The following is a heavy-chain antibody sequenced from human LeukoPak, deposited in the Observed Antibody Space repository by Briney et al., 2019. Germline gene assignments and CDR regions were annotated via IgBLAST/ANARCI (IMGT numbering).Heavy chain of an antibody. D-gene: IGHD3-10*01. J-gene: IGHJ5*02. CDR3: ARGRLYYYGSGSYYWFDP. CDR2: IYYSGST. Sequence: PSETLSLTCTVSGGSISSYYWSWIRQPPGKGLEGIGYIYYSGSTNYNPSLKSRVTISVDTSKNQFSLKLSSVTAADTAVYYCARGRLYYYGSGSYYWFDPWGQGTLVTVSS. V-gene: IGHV4-59*01. CDR1: GGSISSYY.